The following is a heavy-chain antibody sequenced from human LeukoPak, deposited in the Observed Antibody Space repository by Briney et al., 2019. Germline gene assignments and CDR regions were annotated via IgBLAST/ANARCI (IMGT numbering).Heavy chain of an antibody. CDR1: GYGFSGFW. CDR2: MYPGDSQT. V-gene: IGHV5-51*01. D-gene: IGHD3-10*01. CDR3: ARFSGSSFDKNWFDP. Sequence: GESLKISCKAYGYGFSGFWIGWVRQMPGKGLEWMGIMYPGDSQTRYSPSLQGQVTMSADKSVSTAYLQWSSLKASDTAFYYCARFSGSSFDKNWFDPWGQGTLVTVSS. J-gene: IGHJ5*02.